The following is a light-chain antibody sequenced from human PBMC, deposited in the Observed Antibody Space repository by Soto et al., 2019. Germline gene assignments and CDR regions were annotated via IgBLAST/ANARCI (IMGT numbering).Light chain of an antibody. CDR2: EVS. J-gene: IGLJ2*01. Sequence: QSALTQPASVSGSPGQSITISCTGTSSDVGGYNYVSWYQQHPGKAPKLMIYEVSNRPSGVSNRFSDSKSGNTASLTISGLQAEDEADYYCSSYTSSSTLVVFGEGTMVTVL. CDR3: SSYTSSSTLVV. CDR1: SSDVGGYNY. V-gene: IGLV2-14*01.